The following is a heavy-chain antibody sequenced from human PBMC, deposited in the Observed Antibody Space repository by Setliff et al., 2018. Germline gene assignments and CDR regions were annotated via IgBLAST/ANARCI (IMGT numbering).Heavy chain of an antibody. CDR3: ARGRIQLWKYYFDY. CDR1: GGSFSGYY. D-gene: IGHD5-18*01. V-gene: IGHV4-34*01. J-gene: IGHJ4*02. Sequence: PSETMSLTCAVYGGSFSGYYWSWIRQPPGKGLEWIGEIKHSGSNNYNTSLKSRVTISVDTSKNQFSLKLNTVTASDTAVYYCARGRIQLWKYYFDYWGQGTLVTVSS. CDR2: IKHSGSN.